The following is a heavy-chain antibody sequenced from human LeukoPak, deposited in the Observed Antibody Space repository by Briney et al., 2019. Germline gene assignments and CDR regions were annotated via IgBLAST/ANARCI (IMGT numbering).Heavy chain of an antibody. J-gene: IGHJ4*02. CDR3: MGADYGGH. CDR2: IWHSGTT. CDR1: GASITSNNW. V-gene: IGHV4-4*02. Sequence: SETLSLTCAVSGASITSNNWWSWVRQPPGKGLEWIGEIWHSGTTNYNPSLRSRVTISVDKSNNQFPLKLNSVTAADTAVYYCMGADYGGHWGQGTLVTVSS. D-gene: IGHD4-17*01.